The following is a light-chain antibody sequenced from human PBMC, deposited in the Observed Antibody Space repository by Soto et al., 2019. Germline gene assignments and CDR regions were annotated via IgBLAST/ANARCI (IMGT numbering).Light chain of an antibody. V-gene: IGLV2-18*02. CDR3: CSYAGSYTFGVV. J-gene: IGLJ2*01. Sequence: QSVLTQPPSVSGSPGQSVTISCTGTSSDVGSYNRLSWYQQPPGTAPKLIMYEVNTRPSGVPDRFSGSKSGSTASLTISGLQAEDEADYYCCSYAGSYTFGVVFGGGTKVTVL. CDR2: EVN. CDR1: SSDVGSYNR.